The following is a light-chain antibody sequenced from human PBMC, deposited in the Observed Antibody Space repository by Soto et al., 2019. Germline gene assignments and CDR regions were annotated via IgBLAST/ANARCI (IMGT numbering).Light chain of an antibody. Sequence: EIVLTQSPATLSLSPGERATLYCRASQSVSSYLAWYQQKPGQAPRLLIYDASSRATGIPDRFSGSGSGTDFTLTISRLEPEDFAVYYCQQYGSSPTFGQGTKVDIK. CDR2: DAS. V-gene: IGKV3-20*01. CDR1: QSVSSY. J-gene: IGKJ2*01. CDR3: QQYGSSPT.